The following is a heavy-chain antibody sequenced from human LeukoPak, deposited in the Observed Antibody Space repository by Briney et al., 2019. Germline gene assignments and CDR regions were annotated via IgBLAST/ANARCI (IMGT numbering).Heavy chain of an antibody. Sequence: PGGSLRLSCAASGFTFSSYAMHWVRQAPGKGLEWVAVIWYDGSNKYYADSVKGRFTISRDNSKNTLYLQMNSLRAEDTAVYYCASSLLEFGELPPYYYGMDVWGQGTTVTVSS. D-gene: IGHD3-10*01. CDR3: ASSLLEFGELPPYYYGMDV. CDR2: IWYDGSNK. CDR1: GFTFSSYA. V-gene: IGHV3-33*01. J-gene: IGHJ6*02.